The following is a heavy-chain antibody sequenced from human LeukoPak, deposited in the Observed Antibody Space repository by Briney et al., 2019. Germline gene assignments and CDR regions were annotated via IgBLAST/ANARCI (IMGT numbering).Heavy chain of an antibody. J-gene: IGHJ4*02. Sequence: ASVKVPCKASGYIFTSYYMHWVRQAPGQGLEWMGIINPSGGDTTYAQKFQGRLSMTRDMSTSTVYMELSSLRSEDTAVYYCARTFYEQMPHFDYWGQGTLVTVSS. CDR3: ARTFYEQMPHFDY. D-gene: IGHD3-16*01. V-gene: IGHV1-46*01. CDR2: INPSGGDT. CDR1: GYIFTSYY.